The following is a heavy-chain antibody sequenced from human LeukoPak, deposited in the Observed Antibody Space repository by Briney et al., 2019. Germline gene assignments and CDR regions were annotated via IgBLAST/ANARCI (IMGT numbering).Heavy chain of an antibody. D-gene: IGHD2/OR15-2a*01. Sequence: ASVKVSCEASGYTFTSYYMHWVRQAPGQGLEWMGIINPSGGSTSYAQKFQGRVTMTRDMSTSTVYMELSSLRSEDTAVYYCAIARKPLTSRPHDAFDIWGQGTMVAVSS. CDR1: GYTFTSYY. CDR2: INPSGGST. J-gene: IGHJ3*02. CDR3: AIARKPLTSRPHDAFDI. V-gene: IGHV1-46*01.